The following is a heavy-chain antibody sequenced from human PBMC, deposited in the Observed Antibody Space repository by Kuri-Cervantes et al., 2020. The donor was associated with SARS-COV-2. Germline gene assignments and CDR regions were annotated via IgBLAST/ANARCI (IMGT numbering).Heavy chain of an antibody. CDR2: ISSSSSTI. Sequence: GESLKISCAASGFTFSSYSMNWVRQAPGKGLEWVSYISSSSSTIYYADSVKGRFTISRDNAKNSLYLQMNSLRAEDTAVYYCARAQRGLMVALDYWGQGTLVTVSS. CDR1: GFTFSSYS. J-gene: IGHJ4*02. CDR3: ARAQRGLMVALDY. D-gene: IGHD5-12*01. V-gene: IGHV3-48*01.